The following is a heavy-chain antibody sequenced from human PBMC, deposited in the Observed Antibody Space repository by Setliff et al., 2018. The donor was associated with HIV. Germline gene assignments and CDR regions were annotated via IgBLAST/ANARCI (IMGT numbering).Heavy chain of an antibody. J-gene: IGHJ4*02. V-gene: IGHV4-4*02. CDR1: GVSINNSNW. CDR2: IYHSGKT. CDR3: ANPGAYGDYGVGRGFDY. D-gene: IGHD4-17*01. Sequence: SETLSLTCTLSGVSINNSNWWSWVRQSPGKGLEWIGEIYHSGKTYYNPSLSSRLTISVDTSKNTLYLQMNSLRAEDTAVYYCANPGAYGDYGVGRGFDYWGQGTLVTVSS.